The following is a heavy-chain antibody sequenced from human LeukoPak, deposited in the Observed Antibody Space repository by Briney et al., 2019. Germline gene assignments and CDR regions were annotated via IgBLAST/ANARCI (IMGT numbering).Heavy chain of an antibody. D-gene: IGHD6-13*01. J-gene: IGHJ4*02. V-gene: IGHV1-3*01. CDR1: GYTFTSYA. CDR3: ARPMYSSSWYTYYFDY. Sequence: ASVKLSCKASGYTFTSYAMHWVRQAPGQRLEWMGWINAGNGNTKYSQKFQGRVTITRDTSASTAYMELSSLRSEDTAVYYCARPMYSSSWYTYYFDYWGQGTLVTVSS. CDR2: INAGNGNT.